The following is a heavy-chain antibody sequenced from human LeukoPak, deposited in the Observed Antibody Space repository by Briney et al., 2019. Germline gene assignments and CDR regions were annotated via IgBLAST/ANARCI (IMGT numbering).Heavy chain of an antibody. V-gene: IGHV3-33*01. CDR1: GFSFSSFG. CDR2: IWYDGSNK. J-gene: IGHJ4*02. Sequence: GGSLRLSCTASGFSFSSFGMHWVRQAPGKGLEWVALIWYDGSNKYYADSVKGRFTISSDNSKNTLYLQMNSLRAEDTAVFYCARSTWCGGDCYPDYWGQGTPVTVSS. D-gene: IGHD2-21*02. CDR3: ARSTWCGGDCYPDY.